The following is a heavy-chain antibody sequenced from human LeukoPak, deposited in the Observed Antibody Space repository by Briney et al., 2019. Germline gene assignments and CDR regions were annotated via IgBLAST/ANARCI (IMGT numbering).Heavy chain of an antibody. D-gene: IGHD2-2*01. CDR2: INQSGGT. Sequence: TSETLSLTCAVYGGSFSDYSWTWIRQPPGKGLEWIGEINQSGGTNHNPSLMSRVIMSVDTSKNQFSLRLTSVSAADTAFYYCARRAHVGMPIWGQGTLVTVSS. J-gene: IGHJ3*02. V-gene: IGHV4-34*01. CDR3: ARRAHVGMPI. CDR1: GGSFSDYS.